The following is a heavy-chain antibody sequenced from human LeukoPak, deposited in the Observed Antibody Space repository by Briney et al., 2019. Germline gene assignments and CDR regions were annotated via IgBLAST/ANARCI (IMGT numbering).Heavy chain of an antibody. D-gene: IGHD4-17*01. J-gene: IGHJ5*02. CDR2: TYHSGST. CDR3: ARDRPYGDYARNWFDP. CDR1: GGSISSYY. Sequence: SETLSLTCTVSGGSISSYYWSWIRQPPGKGLEWIGETYHSGSTNYNPSLKSRVTISVDKSKNQFSLKLSSVTAADTAVYYCARDRPYGDYARNWFDPWGQGTLVTVSS. V-gene: IGHV4-59*12.